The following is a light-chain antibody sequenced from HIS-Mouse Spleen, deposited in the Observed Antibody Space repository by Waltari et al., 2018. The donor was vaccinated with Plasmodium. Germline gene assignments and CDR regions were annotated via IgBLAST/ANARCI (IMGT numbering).Light chain of an antibody. CDR3: YSTDSSGNHRV. CDR1: PFTKKY. J-gene: IGLJ3*02. V-gene: IGLV3-10*01. Sequence: YELTQPPSVSLSPGQTARIPCTDDPFTKKYSYWYQQKSGQAPVLVIYEDSKRPSGITERFSGSSSGTMATLTISGAQVEDEADYYCYSTDSSGNHRVFGGGTKLTVL. CDR2: EDS.